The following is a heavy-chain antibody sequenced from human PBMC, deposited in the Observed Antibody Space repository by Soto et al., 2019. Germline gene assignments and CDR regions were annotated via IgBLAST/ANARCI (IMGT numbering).Heavy chain of an antibody. J-gene: IGHJ4*02. Sequence: QVQLVESGGGVVQPGRSLRLSCAASGFSFSSYGMNWVRQAPGKGLEWVAVIWSDGSNKDYAASVKGRFTISRDNSKNTLYLEMNNLRAEDKDVYFCARAAYCNSASCYRLDHWGEGALVIVSS. CDR3: ARAAYCNSASCYRLDH. CDR2: IWSDGSNK. D-gene: IGHD2-2*02. V-gene: IGHV3-33*01. CDR1: GFSFSSYG.